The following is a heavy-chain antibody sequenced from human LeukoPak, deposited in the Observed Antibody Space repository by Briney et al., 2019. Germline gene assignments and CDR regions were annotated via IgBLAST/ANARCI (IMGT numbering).Heavy chain of an antibody. D-gene: IGHD6-19*01. CDR3: ARDEYSSGWY. V-gene: IGHV3-21*01. CDR2: ISSSGIYI. J-gene: IGHJ4*02. Sequence: GGSLRLSCAASKFTFSGYTINWVRQAPGKWLEWVSSISSSGIYIYYADSVKGRFTISRDNAKNSLYLQMNSLRAEDTAVYYCARDEYSSGWYLGQGTLVTVSS. CDR1: KFTFSGYT.